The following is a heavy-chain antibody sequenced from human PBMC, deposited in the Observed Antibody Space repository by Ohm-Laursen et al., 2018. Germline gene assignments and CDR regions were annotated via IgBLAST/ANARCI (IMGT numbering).Heavy chain of an antibody. Sequence: SLRLSCTASGFTFDDYAMHWVRQAPGKGLEWVSGISWNSGSIGYADSVKGRFTISRDNAKNSLYLQMNSLRAEDTALYYCAKDAGDSGYDPFDYWGQGTLVTVSS. CDR1: GFTFDDYA. D-gene: IGHD5-12*01. V-gene: IGHV3-9*01. CDR3: AKDAGDSGYDPFDY. J-gene: IGHJ4*02. CDR2: ISWNSGSI.